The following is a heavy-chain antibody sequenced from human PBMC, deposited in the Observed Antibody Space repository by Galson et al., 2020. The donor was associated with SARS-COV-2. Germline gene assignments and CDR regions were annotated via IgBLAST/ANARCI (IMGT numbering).Heavy chain of an antibody. D-gene: IGHD5-12*01. CDR1: GDSISSGGYS. CDR3: ARVAEYIAYDSELVWDHDAFDF. Sequence: ETSETLSLTCAVSGDSISSGGYSWIWIRQPPGKGLEWIGYIYHSGTTYYNPSLKSRVTISVDRSKNQVSLRLNSVTAADTAVYYCARVAEYIAYDSELVWDHDAFDFWGQGTMVTVSS. J-gene: IGHJ3*01. CDR2: IYHSGTT. V-gene: IGHV4-30-2*01.